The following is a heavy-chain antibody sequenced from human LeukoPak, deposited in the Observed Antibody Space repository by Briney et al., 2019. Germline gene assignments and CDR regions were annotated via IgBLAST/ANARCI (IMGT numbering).Heavy chain of an antibody. Sequence: PGGSLRLSCAASGFTFSNAWMSWVRQAPGKGLEWVGRIKSKTDGGTTDYAAPVKGRFTISRDDSKNTLYLQMNSLKTEDTAVYYCTTWEVVGATTLDYWGQGTLVTVSS. CDR3: TTWEVVGATTLDY. CDR2: IKSKTDGGTT. D-gene: IGHD1-26*01. V-gene: IGHV3-15*01. CDR1: GFTFSNAW. J-gene: IGHJ4*02.